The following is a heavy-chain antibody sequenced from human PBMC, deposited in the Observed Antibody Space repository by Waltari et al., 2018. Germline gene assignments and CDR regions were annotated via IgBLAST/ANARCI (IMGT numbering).Heavy chain of an antibody. CDR1: GYSISSGYY. CDR3: ASPQAYSYETGFDP. Sequence: VQLQESGPGLVKPSETLSLTCAVSGYSISSGYYWGWIRQPPGKGLEWVSAISGSGGSTYYADSVKGRFTISRDNSKNTLYLQMNSLRAEDTAVYYCASPQAYSYETGFDPWGQGTLVTVSS. CDR2: ISGSGGST. V-gene: IGHV3-23*01. J-gene: IGHJ5*02. D-gene: IGHD5-18*01.